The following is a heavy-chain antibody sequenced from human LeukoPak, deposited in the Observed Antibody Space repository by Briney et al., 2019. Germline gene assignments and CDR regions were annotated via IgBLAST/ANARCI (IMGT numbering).Heavy chain of an antibody. V-gene: IGHV3-21*01. CDR1: GLTLSTYM. CDR2: ISSSSSYI. D-gene: IGHD4-17*01. CDR3: ARDFYGDYVAAFDI. Sequence: GGSLRLSCAASGLTLSTYMMNWVRQAPGKGLEWVSSISSSSSYIYYAESVKGRFTISRDNAKNSLYLQMNSLRAEDTAVYYCARDFYGDYVAAFDIWGQGTMVTVSS. J-gene: IGHJ3*02.